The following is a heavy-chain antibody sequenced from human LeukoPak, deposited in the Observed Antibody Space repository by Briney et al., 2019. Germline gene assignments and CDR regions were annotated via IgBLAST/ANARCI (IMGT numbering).Heavy chain of an antibody. V-gene: IGHV3-7*01. CDR1: GFTVSSKY. D-gene: IGHD3-10*01. Sequence: GGSLRLSCAASGFTVSSKYMSWVRQAPGKGLEWVANIKHDGSEKYYVDSMKGRFTISRDNAKKSLYLQMNSLRAEDTAVYYCARGGESYYGSGSHDYWGQGTLVTVSS. CDR2: IKHDGSEK. CDR3: ARGGESYYGSGSHDY. J-gene: IGHJ4*02.